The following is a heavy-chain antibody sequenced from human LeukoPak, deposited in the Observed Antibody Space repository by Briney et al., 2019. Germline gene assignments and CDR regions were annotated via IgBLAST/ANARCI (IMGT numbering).Heavy chain of an antibody. V-gene: IGHV1-2*04. J-gene: IGHJ3*02. CDR3: ARQTVTAPYDAFDI. CDR1: GYTFTGYY. D-gene: IGHD2-21*02. Sequence: RASVKVSCKASGYTFTGYYMHWVRQAPGQGLEWMGWINPNSGGTNYAQKFQGWVTMTRDTSISTAYMELSRLRSDDTAVYYCARQTVTAPYDAFDIWGQGTMVTVSS. CDR2: INPNSGGT.